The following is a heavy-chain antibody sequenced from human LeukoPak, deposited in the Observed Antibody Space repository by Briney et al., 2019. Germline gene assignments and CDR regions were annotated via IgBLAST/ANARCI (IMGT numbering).Heavy chain of an antibody. D-gene: IGHD4-11*01. CDR1: GFTFSSYS. V-gene: IGHV3-21*01. CDR3: ARAQKYSYDAFDI. J-gene: IGHJ3*02. Sequence: PGGSLRLSCAASGFTFSSYSMNWVRQAPGKGLEWDSSISSSSSYIYYADSVQGRFTISRDNAKNSLYLQMNSLSAEDTAVYYCARAQKYSYDAFDIWGQGTMVTVSS. CDR2: ISSSSSYI.